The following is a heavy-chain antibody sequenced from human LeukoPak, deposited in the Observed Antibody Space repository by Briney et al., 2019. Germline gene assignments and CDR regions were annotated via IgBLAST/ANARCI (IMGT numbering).Heavy chain of an antibody. J-gene: IGHJ4*02. V-gene: IGHV3-53*01. CDR3: ARATPAYYFDY. CDR1: GFTVSGNY. CDR2: IYSGGST. Sequence: GGSLRLSCAASGFTVSGNYMSWVRQAPGKGLEWVSVIYSGGSTYYADSVKGRFTISRDNSKNTLYLQMNSLRAEDTAVYYCARATPAYYFDYWGQGTLVTVSS.